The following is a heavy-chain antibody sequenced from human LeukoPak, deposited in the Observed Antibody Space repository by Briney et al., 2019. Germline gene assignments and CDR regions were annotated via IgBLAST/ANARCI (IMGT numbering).Heavy chain of an antibody. V-gene: IGHV4-4*02. D-gene: IGHD3-22*01. CDR1: GGSISSSNW. CDR2: IYHSGST. CDR3: ARGQVRGYWRGLVYYYYMDV. Sequence: SETLSLTCAVSGGSISSSNWWSWVRQPPGKGLEWIGEIYHSGSTNYNPSLKSRVTISVDKSKNQFSLKLSSVTAADTAVYYCARGQVRGYWRGLVYYYYMDVWGKGTTVTVSS. J-gene: IGHJ6*03.